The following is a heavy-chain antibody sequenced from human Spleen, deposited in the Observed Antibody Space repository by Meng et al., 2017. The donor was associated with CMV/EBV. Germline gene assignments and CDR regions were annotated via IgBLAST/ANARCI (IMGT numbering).Heavy chain of an antibody. D-gene: IGHD5-24*01. CDR2: MSYDGDNK. Sequence: GGSLRLSCAASGFTFSNYAMHWVRQATGKGLEWVAVMSYDGDNKYYADFVKGRFTISRDYSKNTLYLQMHSLKPEDTAVYYCARENDYNNYFDYWGQGTLVTVSS. V-gene: IGHV3-30-3*01. CDR1: GFTFSNYA. CDR3: ARENDYNNYFDY. J-gene: IGHJ4*01.